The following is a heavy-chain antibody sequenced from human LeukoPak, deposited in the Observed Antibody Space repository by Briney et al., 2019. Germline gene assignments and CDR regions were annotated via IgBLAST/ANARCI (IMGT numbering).Heavy chain of an antibody. Sequence: GSLLLSCAASGFTFSSYSMNWVRQAPGKGLEWVSSISSSSSYIYYADSVKGRFTISRDNSKNTPYLQMNSLRAEDTAVYYCAKNPGYSSGWYYFDYWGQGTLVTVSS. CDR1: GFTFSSYS. J-gene: IGHJ4*02. CDR3: AKNPGYSSGWYYFDY. D-gene: IGHD6-19*01. V-gene: IGHV3-21*04. CDR2: ISSSSSYI.